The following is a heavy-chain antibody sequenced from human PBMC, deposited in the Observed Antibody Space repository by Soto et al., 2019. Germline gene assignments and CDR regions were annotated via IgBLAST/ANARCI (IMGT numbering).Heavy chain of an antibody. CDR1: GYTFTSYG. Sequence: SVKVSCKASGYTFTSYGIHWVRQAPGQRLEWMGWINAANGDTKYSPKFQGRVTITRDTSASTAYMELSSLRSEDTAVYYCVRRHVSATGIDWFDPWGQGTLGNVS. CDR2: INAANGDT. D-gene: IGHD6-13*01. CDR3: VRRHVSATGIDWFDP. V-gene: IGHV1-3*01. J-gene: IGHJ5*02.